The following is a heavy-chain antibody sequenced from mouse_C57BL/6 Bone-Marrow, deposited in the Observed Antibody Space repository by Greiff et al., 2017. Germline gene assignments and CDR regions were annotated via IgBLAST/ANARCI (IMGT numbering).Heavy chain of an antibody. Sequence: EVQRVESEGGLVQPGSSMKLSCTASGFTFSDYYMAWVRQVPEKGLEWVANINYDGSSTYYLDSLKSRFIISRDNAKNILYLQMSSLKSEDTATYYCARGDYYGSGYFDVWGTGTTVTVSS. CDR3: ARGDYYGSGYFDV. D-gene: IGHD1-1*01. CDR1: GFTFSDYY. CDR2: INYDGSST. J-gene: IGHJ1*03. V-gene: IGHV5-16*01.